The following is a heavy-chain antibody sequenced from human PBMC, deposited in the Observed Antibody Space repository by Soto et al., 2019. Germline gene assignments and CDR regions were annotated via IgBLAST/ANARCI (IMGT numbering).Heavy chain of an antibody. J-gene: IGHJ4*02. D-gene: IGHD5-18*01. CDR3: ARVSKDTAMVTGDY. V-gene: IGHV1-18*04. Sequence: ASVKVSCKASGYTFTSYGISWVRQAPGQGLEWMGWISAYNGNTNYAQKLQGRVTMTTDTSTSTAYMEPRSLRSDDTAVYYCARVSKDTAMVTGDYWGQGTLVTVSS. CDR1: GYTFTSYG. CDR2: ISAYNGNT.